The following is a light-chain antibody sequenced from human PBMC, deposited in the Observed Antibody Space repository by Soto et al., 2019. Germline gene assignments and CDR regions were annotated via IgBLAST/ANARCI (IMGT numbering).Light chain of an antibody. CDR2: WAS. CDR1: QSVLYSSNNKNY. Sequence: DIVMTQSPDSLAVCLGERATINCKSSQSVLYSSNNKNYLAWYQQKPGQPPKLLIYWASTRESGVPDRFSGSGSGTDFTLTISSLQAKDVAVYYCQQYYSTPPTFGQGTKLEIK. V-gene: IGKV4-1*01. J-gene: IGKJ2*01. CDR3: QQYYSTPPT.